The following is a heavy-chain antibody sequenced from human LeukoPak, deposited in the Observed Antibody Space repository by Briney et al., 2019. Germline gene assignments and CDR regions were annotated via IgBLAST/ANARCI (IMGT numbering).Heavy chain of an antibody. CDR1: GFTFSSYG. J-gene: IGHJ4*02. D-gene: IGHD1-1*01. CDR2: ISFDGNTK. CDR3: ALEGL. V-gene: IGHV3-30*03. Sequence: GGSLRLSCAASGFTFSSYGMNWVRQAPGKGLEWVASISFDGNTKYYADFVKGRFTVSRDNSKNTLYVQMNSLRPEDTAVYYCALEGLWGQGTLVTVSS.